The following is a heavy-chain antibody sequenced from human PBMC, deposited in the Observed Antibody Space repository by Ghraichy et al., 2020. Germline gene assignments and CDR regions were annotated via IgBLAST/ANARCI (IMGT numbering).Heavy chain of an antibody. Sequence: SETLSLTCAVYGGSFSGYYWCWILQPPGKGLQWIIEINHSGSTNYNPSLHSRVTITVDTSKNQFSLKLSSVTAAATAVYYCSGGVVVTAIGLYYFDYWGQGTMVTVSS. V-gene: IGHV4-34*01. CDR2: INHSGST. J-gene: IGHJ4*02. CDR1: GGSFSGYY. D-gene: IGHD2-21*02. CDR3: SGGVVVTAIGLYYFDY.